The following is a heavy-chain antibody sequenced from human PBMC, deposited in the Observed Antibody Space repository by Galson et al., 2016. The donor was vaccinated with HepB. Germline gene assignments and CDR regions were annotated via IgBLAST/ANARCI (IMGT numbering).Heavy chain of an antibody. V-gene: IGHV3-30*03. CDR3: ARDSATVSPEIRDYFAY. Sequence: SLRLSCAASGFTFSSYGMHWVRQAPGKGLEWVAVILYDGTTKYYADSVKGRFTISRDNSKNTLYLQMNSLGDEDTAVYYCARDSATVSPEIRDYFAYWGQGTLVTVSS. D-gene: IGHD4-11*01. CDR2: ILYDGTTK. CDR1: GFTFSSYG. J-gene: IGHJ4*02.